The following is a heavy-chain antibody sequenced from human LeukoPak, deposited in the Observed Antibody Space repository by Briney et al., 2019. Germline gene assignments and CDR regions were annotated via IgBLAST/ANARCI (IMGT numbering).Heavy chain of an antibody. J-gene: IGHJ6*03. CDR3: ARFGLEYSSSWYAGYYYYYYYMDV. Sequence: SETLSLTCTVSGGSISSYYWSWIRQPPGKGLEWIGYIYYSGSTNYNPSLKSRVTISVDTSKNQFFLKLSSVTAADTAVYYCARFGLEYSSSWYAGYYYYYYYMDVWGKGTTVTISS. CDR1: GGSISSYY. D-gene: IGHD6-13*01. CDR2: IYYSGST. V-gene: IGHV4-59*01.